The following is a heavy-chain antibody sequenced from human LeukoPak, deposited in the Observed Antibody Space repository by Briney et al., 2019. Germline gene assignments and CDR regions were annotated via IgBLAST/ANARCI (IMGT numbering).Heavy chain of an antibody. Sequence: AGGPLRLSRAASGFTFSSYAMSWVRQAPGKGLEWVSAISGSGGSTYYADSVKGRFTISRDNAKNSLYLQMNSLRAEDTAVYYCARDGMIVVVINYYYYYGMDVWGQGTTVTVSS. D-gene: IGHD3-22*01. J-gene: IGHJ6*02. CDR2: ISGSGGST. CDR1: GFTFSSYA. CDR3: ARDGMIVVVINYYYYYGMDV. V-gene: IGHV3-23*01.